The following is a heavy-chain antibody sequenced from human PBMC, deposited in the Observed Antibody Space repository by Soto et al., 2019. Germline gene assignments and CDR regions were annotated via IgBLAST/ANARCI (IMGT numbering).Heavy chain of an antibody. V-gene: IGHV3-15*07. CDR2: IKSKTDGATT. CDR3: TTDHLTYYDFWRGYHRSSSHDY. CDR1: GFTFSNAW. J-gene: IGHJ4*02. D-gene: IGHD3-3*01. Sequence: GGSLRLSCAASGFTFSNAWINWVRQAPGKGLEWVGRIKSKTDGATTDFAAPVKGRFAISRDDSKNTLYLQMNSLKTEDTAVYYCTTDHLTYYDFWRGYHRSSSHDYWGQGTLVTVSS.